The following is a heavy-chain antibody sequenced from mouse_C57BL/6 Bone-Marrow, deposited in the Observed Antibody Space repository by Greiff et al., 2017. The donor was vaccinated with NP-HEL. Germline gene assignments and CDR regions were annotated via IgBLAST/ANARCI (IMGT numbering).Heavy chain of an antibody. CDR2: FYPGSGSI. D-gene: IGHD1-1*01. Sequence: QVQLKESGAELVKPGASVKLSCKASGYTFTEYTIHWVKQRSGQGLEWIGWFYPGSGSIKYNEKFKDKATLTADKSSSTVYMELSRLTSEDSAVYFCARHEEDYGSRGTWFAYWGQGTLVTVSA. V-gene: IGHV1-62-2*01. CDR1: GYTFTEYT. CDR3: ARHEEDYGSRGTWFAY. J-gene: IGHJ3*01.